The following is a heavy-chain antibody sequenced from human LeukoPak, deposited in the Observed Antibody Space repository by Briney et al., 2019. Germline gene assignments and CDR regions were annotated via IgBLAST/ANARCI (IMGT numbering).Heavy chain of an antibody. Sequence: SVKVSCKASGGTFSSYAISWVRQAPGQGLEWVGGIIPIFGTANYAQKFQGRVTITADESTSTAYMELSSLRSEDTAVYYCAREGEQLAYYYGMDVWGKGTTVTVSS. D-gene: IGHD6-13*01. J-gene: IGHJ6*04. CDR1: GGTFSSYA. V-gene: IGHV1-69*13. CDR3: AREGEQLAYYYGMDV. CDR2: IIPIFGTA.